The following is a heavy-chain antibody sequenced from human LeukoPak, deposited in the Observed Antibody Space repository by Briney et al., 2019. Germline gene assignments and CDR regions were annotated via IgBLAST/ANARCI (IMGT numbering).Heavy chain of an antibody. CDR1: GGTFRGYY. J-gene: IGHJ4*02. CDR2: INHSGST. V-gene: IGHV4-34*01. CDR3: ARRGSSWYVY. Sequence: SETLSLTCAVYGGTFRGYYWSWIRQPPGKGLEWIGEINHSGSTNYNPSLKSRVTISVDTSKNQFSLKLSSVTAADTAVYYCARRGSSWYVYWGQGTLVTVSS. D-gene: IGHD6-13*01.